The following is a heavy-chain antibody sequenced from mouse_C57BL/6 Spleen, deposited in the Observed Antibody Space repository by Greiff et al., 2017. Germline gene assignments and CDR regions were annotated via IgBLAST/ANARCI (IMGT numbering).Heavy chain of an antibody. CDR2: ISSGSSTI. J-gene: IGHJ2*01. CDR3: ARPIYYYGSSRDY. V-gene: IGHV5-17*01. CDR1: GFTFSDYG. D-gene: IGHD1-1*01. Sequence: EVNVVESGGGLVKPGGSLKLSCAASGFTFSDYGMHWVRQAPEKGLEWVAYISSGSSTIYYADTVKGRFTISRDNAKNTLFLQMTSLRSEDTAMYYCARPIYYYGSSRDYWGQGTTLTVSS.